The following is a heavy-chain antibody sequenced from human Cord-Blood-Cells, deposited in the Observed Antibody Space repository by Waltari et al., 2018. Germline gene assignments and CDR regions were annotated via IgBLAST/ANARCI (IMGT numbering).Heavy chain of an antibody. CDR1: GFTFDDYT. J-gene: IGHJ4*02. CDR2: ISWDGGST. Sequence: EVQLVESGGVVVQPGGSLRLSCAAPGFTFDDYTMHWVRQAPGKGLEWVSLISWDGGSTYYADSVKGRFTISRDNSKNSLYLQMNSLRTEDTALYYCAKERTGDLDYWGQGTLVTVSS. CDR3: AKERTGDLDY. D-gene: IGHD7-27*01. V-gene: IGHV3-43*01.